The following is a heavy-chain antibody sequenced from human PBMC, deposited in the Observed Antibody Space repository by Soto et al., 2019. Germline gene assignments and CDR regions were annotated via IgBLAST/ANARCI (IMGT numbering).Heavy chain of an antibody. CDR3: ARGRYGDY. CDR2: ISAHNGNT. CDR1: CYAFTTYG. D-gene: IGHD1-1*01. V-gene: IGHV1-18*01. J-gene: IGHJ4*02. Sequence: QVHLVQSGAEVKKPGASVKVSCKGSCYAFTTYGITWVRQAPGQGLEWMGWISAHNGNTNYEQKLQGRVTVTRDTSTSTAYMELRSLRSDDTAVYYCARGRYGDYWGQGALVTVSS.